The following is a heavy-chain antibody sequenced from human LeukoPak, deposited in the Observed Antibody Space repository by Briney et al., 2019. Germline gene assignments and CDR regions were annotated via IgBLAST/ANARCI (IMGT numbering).Heavy chain of an antibody. J-gene: IGHJ4*02. CDR1: GFTFSSYS. D-gene: IGHD3-22*01. CDR2: ITSSSSYI. CDR3: ARDADTSSRYSRFDL. V-gene: IGHV3-21*01. Sequence: GGSLRLSCAASGFTFSSYSMNWVRQAPGKGLKWVSSITSSSSYIYYADSVKGRFTVSRDNSKNTLYLQMDSLRAEDTAVYYCARDADTSSRYSRFDLWGQGTLVTVSS.